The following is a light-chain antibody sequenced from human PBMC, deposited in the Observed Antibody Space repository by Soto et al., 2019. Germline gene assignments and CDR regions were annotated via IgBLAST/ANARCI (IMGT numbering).Light chain of an antibody. Sequence: QSVLTQPRSVSGSPGQSVTISCTGTSSDVGGYNFVSWYQQYPGKAPKLIIYDVTKRPSGVPDRFSGSKSGNTASLTISGLQADDEADYYCFSYAGTYTLWVFGGGTKLTVL. CDR2: DVT. J-gene: IGLJ3*02. CDR1: SSDVGGYNF. CDR3: FSYAGTYTLWV. V-gene: IGLV2-11*01.